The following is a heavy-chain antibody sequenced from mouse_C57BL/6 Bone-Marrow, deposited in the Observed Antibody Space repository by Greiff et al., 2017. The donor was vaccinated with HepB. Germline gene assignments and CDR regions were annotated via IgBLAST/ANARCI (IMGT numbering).Heavy chain of an antibody. D-gene: IGHD2-3*01. CDR2: ISSGSSTI. V-gene: IGHV5-17*01. CDR3: ARNDGPGFAY. CDR1: GFTFSDYG. Sequence: EVQRVESGGGLVKPGGSLKLSCAASGFTFSDYGMHWVRQAPEKGLEWVAYISSGSSTIYYADTVTGRFTISRDNAKNTLFLQMTSLRSEDTAMYYCARNDGPGFAYWGQGTLVTVSA. J-gene: IGHJ3*01.